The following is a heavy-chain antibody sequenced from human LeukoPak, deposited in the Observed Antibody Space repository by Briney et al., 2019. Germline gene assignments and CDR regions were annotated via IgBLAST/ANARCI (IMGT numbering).Heavy chain of an antibody. CDR1: GFTFSSYS. J-gene: IGHJ4*02. CDR2: ISSSSSYI. Sequence: GGSLRLSCAASGFTFSSYSMNWVRQAPGKGPEWVSSISSSSSYIYYADSVKGRFTISRDNAKNSLYLQMNSLRAEDTAVYYCARDFLNGTPGGYWGQGTLVTVSS. CDR3: ARDFLNGTPGGY. D-gene: IGHD2-8*01. V-gene: IGHV3-21*01.